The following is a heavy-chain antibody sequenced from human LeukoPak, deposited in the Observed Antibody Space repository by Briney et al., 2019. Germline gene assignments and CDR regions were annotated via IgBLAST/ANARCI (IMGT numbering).Heavy chain of an antibody. Sequence: PSETLSLTRTVSSGSISTSNYYWGWVRQPPGKALEWIGNIFYSGSTYYSPSLKSRVTISVDTSRNQFSLKLTSVTAADTAVYFCARMDDFWSGSSAFDIWGQGTMVTVSS. CDR2: IFYSGST. D-gene: IGHD3-3*01. CDR3: ARMDDFWSGSSAFDI. J-gene: IGHJ3*02. CDR1: SGSISTSNYY. V-gene: IGHV4-39*07.